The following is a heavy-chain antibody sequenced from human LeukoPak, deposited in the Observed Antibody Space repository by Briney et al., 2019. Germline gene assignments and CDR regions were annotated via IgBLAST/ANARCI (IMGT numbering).Heavy chain of an antibody. Sequence: ASVKVSCKASGYTFTDYYMHWVRQAPGQGLEWMGWINPHSGGTNHAQRFLGRVTMTRDTSISTAYMELSSLRSEDTAVYYCANPGIAAAGRAFDIWGQGTMVTVSS. CDR1: GYTFTDYY. D-gene: IGHD6-13*01. V-gene: IGHV1-2*02. CDR3: ANPGIAAAGRAFDI. J-gene: IGHJ3*02. CDR2: INPHSGGT.